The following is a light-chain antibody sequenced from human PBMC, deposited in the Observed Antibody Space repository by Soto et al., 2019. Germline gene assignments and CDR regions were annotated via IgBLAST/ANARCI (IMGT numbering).Light chain of an antibody. J-gene: IGLJ2*01. CDR1: SSDVGAYNY. CDR2: EVS. V-gene: IGLV2-8*01. Sequence: QSVLTQPPSASGSPGQSVTISCTGTSSDVGAYNYVSWYQQRPGKAPKLMIHEVSRRPSGVPDRFSGSKSGNTASLTVSGLQAEDEADYYCSSYAGSNNLVFGGGTKVTVL. CDR3: SSYAGSNNLV.